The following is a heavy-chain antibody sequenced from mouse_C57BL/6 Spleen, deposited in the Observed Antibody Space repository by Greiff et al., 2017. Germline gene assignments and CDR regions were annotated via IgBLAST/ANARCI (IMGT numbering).Heavy chain of an antibody. V-gene: IGHV1-53*01. Sequence: QVQLQQSGTELVKPGASVKLSCKASGYTFTSYWMHWVKQRPGQGLAWIGNINPSNGGTNYNEKFKSKATLTVDKSSSTAYMQLSSLTSEDSAVYYCARDYYGSSYDYYAMDYWGQGTSVTVSS. CDR1: GYTFTSYW. J-gene: IGHJ4*01. CDR3: ARDYYGSSYDYYAMDY. D-gene: IGHD1-1*01. CDR2: INPSNGGT.